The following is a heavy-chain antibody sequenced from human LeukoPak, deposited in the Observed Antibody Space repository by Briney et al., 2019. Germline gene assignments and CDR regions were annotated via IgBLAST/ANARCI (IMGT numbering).Heavy chain of an antibody. CDR2: IYYTGNT. J-gene: IGHJ4*02. V-gene: IGHV4-39*01. CDR3: ASAHSSGRSPNPHFDY. D-gene: IGHD6-19*01. CDR1: GGSISRSDYY. Sequence: PSESLSLTCTVSGGSISRSDYYWGWIRQPPGKGLEWIGSIYYTGNTYYSPSLKSRVSISVDTSKNQFSLKLSSVTAPDTAVYYCASAHSSGRSPNPHFDYWGQGTLVTVSS.